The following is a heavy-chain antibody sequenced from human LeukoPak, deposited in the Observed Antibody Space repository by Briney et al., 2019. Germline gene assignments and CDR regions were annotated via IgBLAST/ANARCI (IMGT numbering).Heavy chain of an antibody. D-gene: IGHD2-15*01. CDR3: ASTICSGGSCYFRAFDI. CDR2: INHSGST. Sequence: SETLSLTCAVYGGSFSGYYWSWIRQPPGKGLEWIGEINHSGSTNYNSSLKSRVTISVDTSKNQFSLKLSSVTAADTAVYYCASTICSGGSCYFRAFDIWGQGTMVTVSS. CDR1: GGSFSGYY. J-gene: IGHJ3*02. V-gene: IGHV4-34*01.